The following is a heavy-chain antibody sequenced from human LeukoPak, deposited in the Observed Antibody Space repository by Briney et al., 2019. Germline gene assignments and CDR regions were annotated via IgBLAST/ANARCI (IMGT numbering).Heavy chain of an antibody. V-gene: IGHV3-21*01. Sequence: GGSLRLSCAASGFTFSIYSMNWVRQAPGKALEWVSSISSSSSYIYYAHSVKGRFTISRDNAKNSLYLQMNSLRAEDTAVYYCARAPSAGNAFDIWGQGTMVTVSS. CDR3: ARAPSAGNAFDI. CDR1: GFTFSIYS. CDR2: ISSSSSYI. J-gene: IGHJ3*02. D-gene: IGHD4-23*01.